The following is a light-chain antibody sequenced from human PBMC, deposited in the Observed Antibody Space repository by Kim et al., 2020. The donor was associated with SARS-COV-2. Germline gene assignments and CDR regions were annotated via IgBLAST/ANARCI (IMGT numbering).Light chain of an antibody. V-gene: IGKV1-39*01. Sequence: DIQMTQSPSSLSASVGDRVTITCRASQSISSYLNWYQQKPGKAPKLLIYAASSLQSGVPSRFSGSGSGTDVTLTISSLQPGDFATEGGQQRYSTPWRWGEGTEVDIK. CDR2: AAS. J-gene: IGKJ1*01. CDR1: QSISSY. CDR3: QQRYSTPWR.